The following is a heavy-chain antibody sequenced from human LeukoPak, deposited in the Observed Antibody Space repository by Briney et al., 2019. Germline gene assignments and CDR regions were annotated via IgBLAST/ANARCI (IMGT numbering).Heavy chain of an antibody. D-gene: IGHD3-22*01. J-gene: IGHJ4*02. CDR1: GFTFSSYA. Sequence: GASLRLSCAASGFTFSSYAMSWVRQAPGKGLEWVSAISGSGGSTYYADSVKGRFTISRDNSKNTLYLQMNSLRAEDTAVYYCANGDYYDSSGASPGFDYWGQGTLVTVSS. V-gene: IGHV3-23*01. CDR3: ANGDYYDSSGASPGFDY. CDR2: ISGSGGST.